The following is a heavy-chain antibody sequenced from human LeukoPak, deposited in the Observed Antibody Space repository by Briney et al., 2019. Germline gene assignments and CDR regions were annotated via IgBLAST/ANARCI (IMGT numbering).Heavy chain of an antibody. V-gene: IGHV3-9*01. J-gene: IGHJ6*02. CDR3: AKACRSYYYYGMDV. CDR2: ISWNSGSI. Sequence: GRSLRLSCAASGFTFDDYAMHLVRQAPGKGLEWVSGISWNSGSIGYADSVKGRFTISRDNAKNSLYLQMNSLRAEDTALYYCAKACRSYYYYGMDVWGQGTTVTVSS. CDR1: GFTFDDYA.